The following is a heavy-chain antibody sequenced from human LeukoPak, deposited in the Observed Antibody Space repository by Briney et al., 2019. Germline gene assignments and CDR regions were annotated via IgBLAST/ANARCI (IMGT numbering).Heavy chain of an antibody. J-gene: IGHJ4*02. Sequence: AGGSLRLSCAASGLTVSTNAMSWVRQAPGRGLEWVSGIGGDGRTHYADSVRGRFSIFRDNSKNTVYLQMNSLRDDDTAVYHCAKDLSWWAAVDFWGQGMLVTVSS. D-gene: IGHD2-8*02. CDR1: GLTVSTNA. V-gene: IGHV3-23*01. CDR3: AKDLSWWAAVDF. CDR2: IGGDGRT.